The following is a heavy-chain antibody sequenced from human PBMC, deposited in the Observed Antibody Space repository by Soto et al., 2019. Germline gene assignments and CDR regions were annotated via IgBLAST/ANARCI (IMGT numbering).Heavy chain of an antibody. Sequence: QVQVVQSGAEVKRPGSSVNVSCKASGGYFNNRQTLNSYPISWVRQAPGQGLEWMGWIIPLFGTTNYAQGFQGRVTITAHKATSTNYLESHNVKSADTAVYYSTKSWMVEIYYYYSAMDVWGQGTTVTVSS. CDR1: GGYFNNRQTLNSYP. J-gene: IGHJ6*02. D-gene: IGHD6-19*01. V-gene: IGHV1-69*06. CDR2: IIPLFGTT. CDR3: TKSWMVEIYYYYSAMDV.